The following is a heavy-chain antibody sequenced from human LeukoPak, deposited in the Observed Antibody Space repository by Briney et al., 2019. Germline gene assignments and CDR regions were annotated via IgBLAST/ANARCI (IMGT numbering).Heavy chain of an antibody. CDR3: ASDLYLEYHSPFDY. CDR2: FDPEDGET. V-gene: IGHV1-24*01. Sequence: GASVKVSCKVSGYTLTELSMHWVRQAPGKGLEWMGGFDPEDGETIYAQKFQGRVTMTEDTSTDTAYMELSSLRSEDTAVYYCASDLYLEYHSPFDYWGQGTLVTVSS. J-gene: IGHJ4*02. D-gene: IGHD2-2*01. CDR1: GYTLTELS.